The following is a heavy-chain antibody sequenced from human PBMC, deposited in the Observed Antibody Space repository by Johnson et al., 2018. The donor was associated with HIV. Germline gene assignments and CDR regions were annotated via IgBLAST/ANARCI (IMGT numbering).Heavy chain of an antibody. D-gene: IGHD3-16*01. CDR1: GFTFDDYG. V-gene: IGHV3-20*04. CDR3: AREDPREFHGYGGDGFDI. CDR2: MNWNGDST. Sequence: VQLVESGGGVVRPGGSLRLSCAASGFTFDDYGMSWVRQAPGKGLEWVSGMNWNGDSTGYGDFVKGRFTISRDNAKNALYLQMNRLRAEDTALYYCAREDPREFHGYGGDGFDIWGQGTMVTVAS. J-gene: IGHJ3*02.